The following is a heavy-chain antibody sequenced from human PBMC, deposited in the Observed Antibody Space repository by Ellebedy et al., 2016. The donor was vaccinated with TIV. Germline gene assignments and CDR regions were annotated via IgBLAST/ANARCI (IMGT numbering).Heavy chain of an antibody. Sequence: GGSLRLSCAASGFTFSSYAMSWFPHAPGKGLDWFSAIINICGTTYYADSVKGRFTISRDNSKNTLYLQMNNMKAEAGAVYYCARGGPFAFGGVIARRPFDYWGQGTLVTVSS. CDR1: GFTFSSYA. V-gene: IGHV3-23*01. CDR2: IINICGTT. D-gene: IGHD3-16*02. CDR3: ARGGPFAFGGVIARRPFDY. J-gene: IGHJ4*02.